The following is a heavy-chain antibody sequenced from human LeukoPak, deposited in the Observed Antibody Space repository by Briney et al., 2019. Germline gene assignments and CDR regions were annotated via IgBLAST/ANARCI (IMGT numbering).Heavy chain of an antibody. CDR2: IYYCGST. CDR1: RGSLTRYY. J-gene: IGHJ4*02. V-gene: IGHV4-59*01. Sequence: SETVSLTRIVSRGSLTRYYWRWIRQPPGKGLEWIGYIYYCGSTNYNPSLKSRVTISVDTSKNQFSLKLSSVTAADAAVYYCARDLGNSLPALMAWAYWGQGTLVTVSS. CDR3: ARDLGNSLPALMAWAY. D-gene: IGHD4-23*01.